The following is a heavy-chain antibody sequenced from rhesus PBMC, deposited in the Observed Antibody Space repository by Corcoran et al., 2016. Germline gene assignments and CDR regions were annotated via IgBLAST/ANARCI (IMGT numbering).Heavy chain of an antibody. CDR3: ATSGVVTEPNY. V-gene: IGHV4-169*01. CDR1: GGSISSSY. CDR2: IYGSASST. D-gene: IGHD3-16*01. J-gene: IGHJ4*01. Sequence: QLQLQESGPGLVKPSETLSVTCAVSGGSISSSYWSWIRQAPGKGLEWIVYIYGSASSTNYNHSLKSRVTLSVDTSKNQLSLKLSSVTAADKAVYYCATSGVVTEPNYWGQGVLVTVSS.